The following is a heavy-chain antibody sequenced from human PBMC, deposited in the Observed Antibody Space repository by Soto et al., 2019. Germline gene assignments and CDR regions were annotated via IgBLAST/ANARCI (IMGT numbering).Heavy chain of an antibody. CDR2: INHSGST. D-gene: IGHD3-22*01. CDR1: GGSFSGYY. V-gene: IGHV4-34*01. J-gene: IGHJ4*02. CDR3: ARGVRYYYDSSGYYVDY. Sequence: SETLSLTCAVYGGSFSGYYWSWIRQPPGKGLEWIGEINHSGSTNYNPSLKSRVTISVDTSKNQFSLKLSSVTAADTAVYYCARGVRYYYDSSGYYVDYWGQGTLVTVSS.